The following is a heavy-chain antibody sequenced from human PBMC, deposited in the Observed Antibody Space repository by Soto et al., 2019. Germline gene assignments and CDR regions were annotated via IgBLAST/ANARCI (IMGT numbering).Heavy chain of an antibody. CDR3: PRVPMMYYGAGTYGYFDS. D-gene: IGHD3-10*01. CDR1: GGSFTGYY. J-gene: IGHJ4*02. CDR2: INHSGIT. V-gene: IGHV4-34*01. Sequence: QVQLQQWGAGLLKPSETLSLTCAVHGGSFTGYYWSWIRQSPGKGLEWIGQINHSGITNYNPSLKSRVTISLDTPKNQFYLNLTSVTAADTAFYYCPRVPMMYYGAGTYGYFDSWGQGTLLTVSS.